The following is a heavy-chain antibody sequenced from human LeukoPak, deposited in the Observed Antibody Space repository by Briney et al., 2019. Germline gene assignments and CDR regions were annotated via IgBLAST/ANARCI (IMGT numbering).Heavy chain of an antibody. J-gene: IGHJ4*02. CDR2: IYPGDSDT. V-gene: IGHV5-51*01. Sequence: GESLKISCNGSGYSFTSYWIGWVRQMPGKGLEWMGIIYPGDSDTRYSPSFQGQVTTSADKSISTAYLQWSSLKASDTAMYYCASYGSGSYFQIDYWGQGTLVTVSS. CDR1: GYSFTSYW. D-gene: IGHD3-10*01. CDR3: ASYGSGSYFQIDY.